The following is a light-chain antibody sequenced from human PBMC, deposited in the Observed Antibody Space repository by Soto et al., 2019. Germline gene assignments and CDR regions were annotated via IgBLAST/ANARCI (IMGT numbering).Light chain of an antibody. CDR1: QSVSST. J-gene: IGKJ1*01. V-gene: IGKV3-15*01. CDR3: QQYIYWPWT. CDR2: GAS. Sequence: EIVMTQSPATLSVSPEVRATLSSRASQSVSSTLAWYQQKPGHAPRRLIYGASTRATGIPARFSGSESGKEFTLNISSLQSEDFAVYYSQQYIYWPWTFGQGTKVEIK.